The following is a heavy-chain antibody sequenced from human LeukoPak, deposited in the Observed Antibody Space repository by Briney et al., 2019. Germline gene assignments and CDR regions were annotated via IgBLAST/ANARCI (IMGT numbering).Heavy chain of an antibody. J-gene: IGHJ4*02. V-gene: IGHV3-30*18. CDR1: GFTSSSYV. CDR2: ISYDGSNK. CDR3: AKDRGVGAVLDLCDY. D-gene: IGHD1-26*01. Sequence: TGGSLRPSCVASGFTSSSYVMHGVRQAPGKGLEWGAVISYDGSNKYYAASVKGRFTISRDNSKNTLYLQMNSLRAEDTAVYYCAKDRGVGAVLDLCDYWGQGTLVTVSS.